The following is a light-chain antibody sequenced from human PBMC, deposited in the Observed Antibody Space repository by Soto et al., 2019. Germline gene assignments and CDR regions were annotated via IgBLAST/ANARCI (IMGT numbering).Light chain of an antibody. J-gene: IGKJ1*01. Sequence: DIQMTQSPSTLSASVGDRVTITCRASQSISSSLAWYQQKPGKAPKFLIYDASSLESGVPSRFSGSASGTEFTLTISRLQPDDFATYYCQHYNSYSEAFGQGTKL. V-gene: IGKV1-5*01. CDR2: DAS. CDR3: QHYNSYSEA. CDR1: QSISSS.